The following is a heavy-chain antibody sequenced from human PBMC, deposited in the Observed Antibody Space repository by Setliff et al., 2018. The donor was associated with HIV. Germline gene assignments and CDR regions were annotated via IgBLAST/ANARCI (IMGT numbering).Heavy chain of an antibody. D-gene: IGHD3-10*01. CDR3: ARGNTMVTDFDY. Sequence: PGGSLRLSCAASGFAFSDYYMSWIREAPGKGLEWVSYISSSGSTIYYADSVKGRFTISRDNAKNSLYLQMDSLRAEDTAVYYCARGNTMVTDFDYWGQGTLVTVSS. CDR1: GFAFSDYY. CDR2: ISSSGSTI. V-gene: IGHV3-11*04. J-gene: IGHJ4*02.